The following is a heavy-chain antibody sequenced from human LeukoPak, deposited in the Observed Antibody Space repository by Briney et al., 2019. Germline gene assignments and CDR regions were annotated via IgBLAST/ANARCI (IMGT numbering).Heavy chain of an antibody. CDR2: IYYSGST. Sequence: SSETLSLTCTVSGGSISSYYWSWIRQPPGKGLEWIGYIYYSGSTTYNPSLTSRVTISVDTSKNQFSLKLSSVTAADTAVYYCARAYGYCSSTSCLYYYYGMDVWGQGTTVTVSS. CDR3: ARAYGYCSSTSCLYYYYGMDV. CDR1: GGSISSYY. J-gene: IGHJ6*02. V-gene: IGHV4-59*01. D-gene: IGHD2-2*03.